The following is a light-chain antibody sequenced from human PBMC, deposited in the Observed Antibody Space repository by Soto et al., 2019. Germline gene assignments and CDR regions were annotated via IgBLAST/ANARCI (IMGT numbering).Light chain of an antibody. J-gene: IGLJ2*01. V-gene: IGLV2-14*01. CDR2: EVS. Sequence: QSALTQPASVSGSPGQSITISCTGTSSDVGGYKYVSWYQQHPGKAPKLMIYEVSNRPSGVSHRFSGSKSGNTASLTISGLQAEDEADYYCSSYTSTSTPVVFGGGTKVTVL. CDR3: SSYTSTSTPVV. CDR1: SSDVGGYKY.